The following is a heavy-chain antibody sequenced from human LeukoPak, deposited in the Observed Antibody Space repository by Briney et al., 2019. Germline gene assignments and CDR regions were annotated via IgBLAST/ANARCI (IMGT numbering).Heavy chain of an antibody. D-gene: IGHD3-10*01. V-gene: IGHV3-7*03. CDR3: ARDLRLLWFGEPKSSFDS. CDR1: GFTFSSYW. J-gene: IGHJ4*02. CDR2: IKQDGSEK. Sequence: GGSLRLSCAASGFTFSSYWMTWVRQAPGKGLEWVANIKQDGSEKYYVDSVKGRFTISRDNAKNSLYLQMNSLRAEDTAVYYCARDLRLLWFGEPKSSFDSWGQGTLGTVS.